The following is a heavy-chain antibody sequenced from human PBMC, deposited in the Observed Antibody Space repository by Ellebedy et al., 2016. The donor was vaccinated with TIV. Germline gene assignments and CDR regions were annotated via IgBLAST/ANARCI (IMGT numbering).Heavy chain of an antibody. J-gene: IGHJ6*02. CDR3: VRGLGYCTNGVCRMDV. V-gene: IGHV4-39*07. D-gene: IGHD2-8*01. Sequence: MPSETLSLTCTVSGGSMSSNDYYWGWIRQPPGKGLEWIGSIYFGGSTYYNPSLQGRATISMDTSKNQFSLRLTSVTAADTAVYYCVRGLGYCTNGVCRMDVWGQGTTVTVSS. CDR2: IYFGGST. CDR1: GGSMSSNDYY.